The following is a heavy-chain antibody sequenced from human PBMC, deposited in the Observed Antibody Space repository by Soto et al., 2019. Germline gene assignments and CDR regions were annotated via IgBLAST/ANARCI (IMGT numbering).Heavy chain of an antibody. J-gene: IGHJ3*01. CDR3: GRPMMQDTAERGIRGFDV. V-gene: IGHV1-3*01. CDR1: GYIFTNYA. Sequence: QVQLMQSGAEVKKPGASVKVSCKASGYIFTNYAIHWVRQAPGQSLEWMGWIKGTNGNIQYSQQFQGRVTFTRGTSVTTAYMELTSLILEETAVYYCGRPMMQDTAERGIRGFDVWGQGTMVIVSS. CDR2: IKGTNGNI. D-gene: IGHD2-15*01.